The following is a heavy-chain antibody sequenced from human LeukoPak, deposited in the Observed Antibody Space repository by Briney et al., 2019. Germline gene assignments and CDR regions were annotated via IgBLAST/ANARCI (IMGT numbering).Heavy chain of an antibody. CDR1: GFTFSSYE. V-gene: IGHV3-48*03. CDR3: ARVSSGWYYFDY. CDR2: ISSSGSTI. J-gene: IGHJ4*02. Sequence: PGGSLRLSCAASGFTFSSYEMNWVRQAPGKGLEWVSYISSSGSTIYYADSVKGRFTISRDNAKSSLYLQMNSLRAEDTAVYYCARVSSGWYYFDYWGQGTLVTVSS. D-gene: IGHD6-19*01.